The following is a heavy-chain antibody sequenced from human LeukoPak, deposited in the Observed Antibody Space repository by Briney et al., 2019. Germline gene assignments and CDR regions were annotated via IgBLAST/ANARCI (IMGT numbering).Heavy chain of an antibody. Sequence: GESLKISCKGSGYSFTDYWIGWVRQVPGKGLEWVGLIYPGESDIRYSPSFQGQVTISADKSISTAYLLWSSLKASDTAMYYCARHAFHNDNSDYYFAHWGQGTLGTVSS. J-gene: IGHJ4*02. D-gene: IGHD3-22*01. CDR3: ARHAFHNDNSDYYFAH. V-gene: IGHV5-51*01. CDR1: GYSFTDYW. CDR2: IYPGESDI.